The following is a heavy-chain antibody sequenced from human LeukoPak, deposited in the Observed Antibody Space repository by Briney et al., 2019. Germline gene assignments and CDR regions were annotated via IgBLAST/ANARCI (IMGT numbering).Heavy chain of an antibody. D-gene: IGHD3-10*01. J-gene: IGHJ4*02. CDR2: ISASGRTT. CDR3: AKDDAGFGEDFDS. CDR1: GFTFRNYS. Sequence: GGSLRLSCTTSGFTFRNYSMSWVRQAPGRGLQWVSAISASGRTTKYADPVKGRFTISRDNSRNTLYLHIDSLRPDDTALYFCAKDDAGFGEDFDSWGQGTLVIVSS. V-gene: IGHV3-23*01.